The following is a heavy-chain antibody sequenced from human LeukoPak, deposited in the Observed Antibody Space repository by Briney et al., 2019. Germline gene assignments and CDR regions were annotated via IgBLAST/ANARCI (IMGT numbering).Heavy chain of an antibody. CDR1: GFTFTKYW. V-gene: IGHV3-7*01. D-gene: IGHD3-22*01. Sequence: PGGSLRLSCAASGFTFTKYWMTWVRQAPGKGLEWVANIKQDGSEKFYVDSVKGRFTISRDNAKNSLDLQINSLGAEDTAVYYCARVKEGYDNFDYWGQGTLVTVSS. CDR2: IKQDGSEK. J-gene: IGHJ4*02. CDR3: ARVKEGYDNFDY.